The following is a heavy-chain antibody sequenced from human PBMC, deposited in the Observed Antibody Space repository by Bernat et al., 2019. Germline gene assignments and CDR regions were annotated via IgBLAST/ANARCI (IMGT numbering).Heavy chain of an antibody. D-gene: IGHD5-18*01. CDR2: ISGSGGST. CDR3: AKDGNRLRQLWSYFDY. V-gene: IGHV3-23*04. Sequence: EVQLVESGGGLVQPGGSLRLSCAASGFTFSSYAMSWVRQAPGKGLEWVSAISGSGGSTYYAASVKGRFTISRDNSKNTLYLQMNSLRAEDTAVYYCAKDGNRLRQLWSYFDYWGQGTLVTVSS. CDR1: GFTFSSYA. J-gene: IGHJ4*02.